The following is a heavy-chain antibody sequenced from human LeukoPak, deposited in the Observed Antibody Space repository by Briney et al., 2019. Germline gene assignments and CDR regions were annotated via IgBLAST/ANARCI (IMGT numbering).Heavy chain of an antibody. CDR2: IYYSGIT. D-gene: IGHD5-24*01. Sequence: SETLSLTCSVSGASISSHYWSWIRQPPGKGLEWIGYIYYSGITNYNPSPKSRVTISVDTSKNQFSLKLSSVTAADTAVYYCARVALEMATYYFDYWGQGTLVTVSS. J-gene: IGHJ4*02. CDR1: GASISSHY. V-gene: IGHV4-59*11. CDR3: ARVALEMATYYFDY.